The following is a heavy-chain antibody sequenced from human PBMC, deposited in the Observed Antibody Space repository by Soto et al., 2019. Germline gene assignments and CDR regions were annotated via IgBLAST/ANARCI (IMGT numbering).Heavy chain of an antibody. CDR3: AGMPYTSGLRFDP. CDR1: GHSGSISSSS. Sequence: SLSLTCNIHGHSGSISSSSWSRLLQPPGKALQWIGFIYQSGVTSYNPSLASRVSISLDRSNNQCSLKLKSVTAADTAVYFCAGMPYTSGLRFDPWGPGTLVTVSS. V-gene: IGHV4-30-2*01. J-gene: IGHJ5*02. CDR2: IYQSGVT. D-gene: IGHD6-19*01.